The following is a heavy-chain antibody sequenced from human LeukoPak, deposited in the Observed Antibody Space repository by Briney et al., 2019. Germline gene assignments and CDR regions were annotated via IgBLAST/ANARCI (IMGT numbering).Heavy chain of an antibody. D-gene: IGHD5-18*01. CDR1: GFTFSSYA. CDR2: ISYDGSNK. Sequence: GRSLRLSCAASGFTFSSYAMHWVRQAPGKGLEWVAVISYDGSNKYYADSVKGRFTISRNNSKNTLYLQMNSLRAEDTAVYYCAREWTALDAFDIWGQGTMVTVSS. V-gene: IGHV3-30-3*01. J-gene: IGHJ3*02. CDR3: AREWTALDAFDI.